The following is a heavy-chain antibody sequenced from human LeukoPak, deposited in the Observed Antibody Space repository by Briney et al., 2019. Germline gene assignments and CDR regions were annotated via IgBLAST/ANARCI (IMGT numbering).Heavy chain of an antibody. CDR3: ASMGYNWNYSSYYYMDV. J-gene: IGHJ6*03. Sequence: PSGTLSLTCAVSGGSISSSSWWSWVRQPPGKGLEWIGEIYHSGSTNYNPSLKSRVTISVDTSKNQFSLKLSSVTAADTAVYYCASMGYNWNYSSYYYMDVWGKGTTVTVSS. V-gene: IGHV4-4*02. D-gene: IGHD1-7*01. CDR1: GGSISSSSW. CDR2: IYHSGST.